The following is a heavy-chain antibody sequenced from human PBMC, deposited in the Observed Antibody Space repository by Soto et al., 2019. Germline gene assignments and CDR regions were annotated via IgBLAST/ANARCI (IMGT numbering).Heavy chain of an antibody. CDR2: ISAYNGNT. Sequence: QVQLVQSGAEVKKPGASVKVSCNASGYTFTSYGISWVRQAPGQGLEWMGWISAYNGNTNYAQKLQGRVTMTTDTSTSTAYMELRSLRSDDTAVYYCARDLATMVRGVGLYDYWGQGTLVTVSS. CDR3: ARDLATMVRGVGLYDY. J-gene: IGHJ4*02. CDR1: GYTFTSYG. V-gene: IGHV1-18*01. D-gene: IGHD3-10*01.